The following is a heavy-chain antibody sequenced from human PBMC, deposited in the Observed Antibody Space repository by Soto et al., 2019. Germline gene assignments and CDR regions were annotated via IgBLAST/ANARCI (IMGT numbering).Heavy chain of an antibody. J-gene: IGHJ4*02. V-gene: IGHV3-23*01. CDR2: ISGSGGST. CDR1: GFTFSSYA. CDR3: AKVNLYYDILTGEDY. D-gene: IGHD3-9*01. Sequence: PGGSLRLSCAASGFTFSSYAMSWVRQAPGKGLEWVSAISGSGGSTYYADSVKGRFTISRDNSKNTLYLQMNSLRAEDTAVYYCAKVNLYYDILTGEDYWGQGTLVTVSS.